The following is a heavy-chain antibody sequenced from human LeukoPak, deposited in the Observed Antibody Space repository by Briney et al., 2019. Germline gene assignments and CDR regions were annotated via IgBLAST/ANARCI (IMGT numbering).Heavy chain of an antibody. CDR1: GFTFSDYY. V-gene: IGHV3-11*01. D-gene: IGHD3-3*01. CDR2: ISSSGSTI. Sequence: GSLRLSCAASGFTFSDYYMSWIRQAPGKGLEWVSYISSSGSTIYYADSVKGRFTISRDNAKNSLYLQMNSLRAEDTAVYYCARSDYYDFWSGYAPGAFDIWGQGTMVTVSS. J-gene: IGHJ3*02. CDR3: ARSDYYDFWSGYAPGAFDI.